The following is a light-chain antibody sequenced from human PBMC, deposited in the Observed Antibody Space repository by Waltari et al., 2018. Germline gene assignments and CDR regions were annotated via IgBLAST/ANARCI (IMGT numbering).Light chain of an antibody. CDR1: QNINGW. CDR2: DAS. J-gene: IGKJ1*01. Sequence: DIQMTQSPSTLSASVGDRVTITCRASQNINGWLAWYQQKPGKAPELLIHDASTLESGVPPRFSGSGSGTEFTLTISSVQPEDVATYYCQQYLLFWTFGQGTRVEIK. V-gene: IGKV1-5*01. CDR3: QQYLLFWT.